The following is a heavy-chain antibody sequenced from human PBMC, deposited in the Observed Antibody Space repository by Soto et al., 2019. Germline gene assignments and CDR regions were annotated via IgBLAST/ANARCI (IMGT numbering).Heavy chain of an antibody. CDR1: GYTFTSYA. V-gene: IGHV1-3*01. Sequence: QVQLVQSGAEVKKPGASVKVSCKASGYTFTSYAMHWVRQAPGQRLEWLGWINAGNGNTKYSQKFQGRVTITRDTSASTAYMELSSLRSEDTAVYCCARDQRYYDSSGPFDYWGQGTLVTVSS. CDR2: INAGNGNT. D-gene: IGHD3-22*01. J-gene: IGHJ4*02. CDR3: ARDQRYYDSSGPFDY.